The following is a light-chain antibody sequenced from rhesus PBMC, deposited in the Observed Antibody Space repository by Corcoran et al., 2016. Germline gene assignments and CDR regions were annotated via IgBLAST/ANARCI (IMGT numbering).Light chain of an antibody. CDR3: LQHNSYPLT. Sequence: DIQMTQSPSSLSASVGDTVTSTCRASQGIRSYLNWFQQKPGKAPKLLIYAASSLESGVPARFSGSGSWTDFTITVRSLQPEDFPAYYCLQHNSYPLTFGGGTKVEIK. CDR1: QGIRSY. J-gene: IGKJ4*01. CDR2: AAS. V-gene: IGKV1-28*03.